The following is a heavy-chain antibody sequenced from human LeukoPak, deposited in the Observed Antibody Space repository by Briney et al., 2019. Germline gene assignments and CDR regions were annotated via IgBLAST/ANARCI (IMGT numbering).Heavy chain of an antibody. CDR1: GGSISSGDYY. D-gene: IGHD2-15*01. CDR3: ARYCSGGSCYPRTFDP. Sequence: NSSQTLSLTCTVSGGSISSGDYYWGWIRQPPGKGLEWIGYIYYSGSTYYNPSLKSRVTISVDTSKNQFSLKLSSVTAADTAVYYCARYCSGGSCYPRTFDPWGQGTLVTVSS. V-gene: IGHV4-30-4*01. CDR2: IYYSGST. J-gene: IGHJ5*02.